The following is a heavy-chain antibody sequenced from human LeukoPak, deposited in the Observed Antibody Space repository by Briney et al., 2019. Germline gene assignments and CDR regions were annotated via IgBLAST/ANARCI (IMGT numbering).Heavy chain of an antibody. CDR3: ASGSFLFDY. D-gene: IGHD1-26*01. Sequence: HPGGSLRLSCATSGFTFSNYAIHWVRQAPGKGLEWVAFIRYDGSNKYYADSVKGRFTISRDNSKNTLYLQMNSLRAEDTAVYYCASGSFLFDYWGQGTLVTVSS. V-gene: IGHV3-30*02. CDR2: IRYDGSNK. CDR1: GFTFSNYA. J-gene: IGHJ4*02.